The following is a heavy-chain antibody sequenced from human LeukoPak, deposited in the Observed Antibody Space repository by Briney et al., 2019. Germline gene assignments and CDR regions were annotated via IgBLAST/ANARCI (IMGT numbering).Heavy chain of an antibody. CDR1: GGTFSSYA. D-gene: IGHD2-21*01. V-gene: IGHV1-69*04. J-gene: IGHJ4*02. CDR2: IIPILGIA. Sequence: SVKVSCKASGGTFSSYAISWVRQAPEQGLEWMGRIIPILGIANYAQKFQGRVTITADKSTSTAYMELSSLRSEDTAVYYCARVGSRDGYNLGFDYWGQGTLVTVSS. CDR3: ARVGSRDGYNLGFDY.